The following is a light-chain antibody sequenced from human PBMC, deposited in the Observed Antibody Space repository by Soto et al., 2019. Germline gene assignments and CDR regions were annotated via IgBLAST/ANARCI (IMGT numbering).Light chain of an antibody. CDR1: QSIASH. V-gene: IGKV1-39*01. Sequence: DIPMTQSPSSLSASVGDRVTITCRASQSIASHLNWYQQKSGQAPKLLIYAASSLQSGVPSRFSGSGAGTDFTLTISSLQPEDFANYYCQQSYTTPQTFGRGTKLEIK. J-gene: IGKJ2*01. CDR3: QQSYTTPQT. CDR2: AAS.